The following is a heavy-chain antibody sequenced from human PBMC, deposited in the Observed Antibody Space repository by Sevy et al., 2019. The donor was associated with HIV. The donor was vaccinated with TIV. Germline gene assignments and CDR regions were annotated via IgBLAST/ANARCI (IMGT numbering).Heavy chain of an antibody. Sequence: GGSLRLSCAASGFSFSSYGMHWVRQAPGKGLEWMSYIQYDGSNKDYADSVKGRFTISRDNSKNTLYLQMNSLRVEDTAVFYCVKEGGGGGGDHWGQGPLVTVSS. V-gene: IGHV3-30*02. J-gene: IGHJ4*02. D-gene: IGHD3-16*01. CDR1: GFSFSSYG. CDR3: VKEGGGGGGDH. CDR2: IQYDGSNK.